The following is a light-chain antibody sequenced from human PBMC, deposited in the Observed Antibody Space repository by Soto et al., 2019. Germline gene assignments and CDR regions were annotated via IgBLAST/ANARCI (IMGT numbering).Light chain of an antibody. Sequence: QSVLTQPPSVSGTPGQTVTIPCTGSSSNIGSNTEEWYQHLPGAAPKLVIYSNNQRPSGVPDRSSGSKAGTSASLAISGLQDEVEVDYYCTTWDDSLGAVVFGGGTQLTVL. CDR3: TTWDDSLGAVV. CDR2: SNN. CDR1: SSNIGSNT. J-gene: IGLJ2*01. V-gene: IGLV1-44*01.